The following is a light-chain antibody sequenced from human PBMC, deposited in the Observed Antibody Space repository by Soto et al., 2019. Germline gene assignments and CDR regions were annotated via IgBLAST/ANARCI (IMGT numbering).Light chain of an antibody. CDR3: AAWDDSLSGVV. CDR2: SNN. Sequence: QSVLTQPPSASGTPGQRITISCSGSSSNIGSNYVFWYHQLPGTAPKLLIYSNNQRPSGVPDRFSGSKSGTSASLAISGLRSEDEADYYCAAWDDSLSGVVFGGGPKLTVL. J-gene: IGLJ2*01. V-gene: IGLV1-47*01. CDR1: SSNIGSNY.